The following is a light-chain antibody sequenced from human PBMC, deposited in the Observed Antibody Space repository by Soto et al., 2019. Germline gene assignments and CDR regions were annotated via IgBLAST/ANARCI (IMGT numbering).Light chain of an antibody. V-gene: IGKV1-5*01. CDR3: QHSGT. CDR1: QSISSW. J-gene: IGKJ1*01. Sequence: DIQMTQSPSTLSASVGDRVTITCRASQSISSWLAWYQQKPGKAPKLLIYDASSLESGVPSRFSGSGSGTEFTLTISSLQPDDFATYYCQHSGTFDQGTKVEIK. CDR2: DAS.